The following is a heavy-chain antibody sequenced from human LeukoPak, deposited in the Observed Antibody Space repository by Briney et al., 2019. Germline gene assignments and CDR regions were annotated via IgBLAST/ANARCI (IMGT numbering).Heavy chain of an antibody. D-gene: IGHD6-19*01. J-gene: IGHJ6*02. CDR3: ARAPPRYSSGWYVPGYYYYGMDV. V-gene: IGHV4-34*01. CDR1: GGSFSGYY. CDR2: INHSGST. Sequence: SETLSLTCAVYGGSFSGYYWSWIRQPPGKGLEWIGEINHSGSTNYSPSLKSRVTISVDTSKNQFSLKLSSVTAADTAVYYCARAPPRYSSGWYVPGYYYYGMDVWGQGTTVTVSS.